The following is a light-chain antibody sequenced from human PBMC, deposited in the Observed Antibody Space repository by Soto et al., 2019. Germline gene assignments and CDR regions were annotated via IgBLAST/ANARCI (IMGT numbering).Light chain of an antibody. CDR3: QHYNSYSEA. Sequence: DIQMTQSPSTLSGSVGDRVTITCRASQTIRSWLAWYQQKPGKAPKLLIYEASTLKSGVPSRFSGSGSGTEFTLTISSLQPEDFATYYCQHYNSYSEAFGQGTKVDI. J-gene: IGKJ1*01. CDR1: QTIRSW. CDR2: EAS. V-gene: IGKV1-5*03.